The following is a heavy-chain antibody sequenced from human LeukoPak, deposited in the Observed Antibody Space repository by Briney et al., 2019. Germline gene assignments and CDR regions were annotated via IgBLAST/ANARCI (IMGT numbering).Heavy chain of an antibody. D-gene: IGHD5-18*01. CDR1: GFTFSSYS. J-gene: IGHJ6*02. V-gene: IGHV3-21*01. Sequence: GGSLRLSCAASGFTFSSYSMNWVRQAPGKGLEWVSSISSRSSYIYYADSVKGRFTISRDNAKNSLYLQMNSLRAEDTAVYYCARAPSVQLWLLDYYYYSMDVWGQGTTVTVSS. CDR3: ARAPSVQLWLLDYYYYSMDV. CDR2: ISSRSSYI.